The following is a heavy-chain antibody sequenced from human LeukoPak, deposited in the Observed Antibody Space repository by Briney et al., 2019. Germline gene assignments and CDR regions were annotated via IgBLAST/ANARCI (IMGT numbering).Heavy chain of an antibody. V-gene: IGHV4-38-2*02. D-gene: IGHD2-21*02. CDR2: VYHTTST. J-gene: IGHJ3*02. CDR3: ARDAKVTVVPLIDAFDI. Sequence: PSETLSLTCTVSGYSISSGYYWAWIRQSPGKGLEWIGSVYHTTSTYYNPSLKSRVTISLDTSKNHFSLRLTSVTAADTAVYYCARDAKVTVVPLIDAFDIWGQGTVVTVSS. CDR1: GYSISSGYY.